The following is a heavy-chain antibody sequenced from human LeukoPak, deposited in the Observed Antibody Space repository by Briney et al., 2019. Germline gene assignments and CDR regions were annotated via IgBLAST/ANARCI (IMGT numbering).Heavy chain of an antibody. V-gene: IGHV4-59*12. D-gene: IGHD3-22*01. CDR2: IYYSGST. Sequence: SETLSLTCTVSGGSISSYYWSWIRQPPGKELEWIGYIYYSGSTNYNPSLKSRVTISVDTSKNQFSLKLSSVTAADTAVYYCARFPRDSSGYYYFDYWGQGTLVTVSS. J-gene: IGHJ4*02. CDR3: ARFPRDSSGYYYFDY. CDR1: GGSISSYY.